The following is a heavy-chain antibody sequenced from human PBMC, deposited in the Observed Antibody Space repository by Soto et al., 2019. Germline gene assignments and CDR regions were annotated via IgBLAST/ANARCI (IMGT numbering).Heavy chain of an antibody. CDR3: ARGAVTHSSSWYNRTEYFQH. CDR1: GFTFSSYW. CDR2: INSDGSST. V-gene: IGHV3-74*01. Sequence: EVQLVESGGGLVQPGGSLRLSCAASGFTFSSYWMHWVRQAPGKGLVWVSRINSDGSSTSYADSVKGRFTISRDNAKNTLYLQMNSLRAEDTAVYYCARGAVTHSSSWYNRTEYFQHWGQGTLVTVSS. J-gene: IGHJ1*01. D-gene: IGHD6-13*01.